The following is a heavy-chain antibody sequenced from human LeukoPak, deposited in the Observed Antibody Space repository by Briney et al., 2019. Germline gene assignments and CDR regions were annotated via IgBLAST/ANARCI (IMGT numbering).Heavy chain of an antibody. Sequence: SETLSLTCTVSGGSISSSSYYWGWIRQPPGRGLEWIGSIYYSGSTYCNPSLKSRVTISVDTSKNQFSLKLSSVTAADTAVYYCARHQAAANNFDYWGQGTLVTVSS. CDR2: IYYSGST. J-gene: IGHJ4*02. V-gene: IGHV4-39*01. CDR1: GGSISSSSYY. D-gene: IGHD6-25*01. CDR3: ARHQAAANNFDY.